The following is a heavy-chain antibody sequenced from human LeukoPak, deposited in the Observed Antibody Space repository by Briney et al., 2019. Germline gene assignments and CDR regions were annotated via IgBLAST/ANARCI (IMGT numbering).Heavy chain of an antibody. CDR3: ARGYYDFWSGYYSGKFNWFDP. Sequence: PSQTLSLTCTVSGGSISSHYWSWIRQPPGKGLEWIGYISYSGSTNYNPSLKSRVTISVDTSKNQFSLKLSSVTAADTAVYYCARGYYDFWSGYYSGKFNWFDPWGQGTLVTVSS. V-gene: IGHV4-59*11. D-gene: IGHD3-3*01. J-gene: IGHJ5*02. CDR1: GGSISSHY. CDR2: ISYSGST.